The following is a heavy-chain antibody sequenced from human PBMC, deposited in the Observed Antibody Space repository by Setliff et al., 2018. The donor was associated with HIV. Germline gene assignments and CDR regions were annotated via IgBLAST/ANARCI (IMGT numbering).Heavy chain of an antibody. CDR3: VRGVSPSI. V-gene: IGHV3-11*05. CDR1: GFTFSGFY. D-gene: IGHD3-10*01. J-gene: IGHJ4*02. Sequence: GSLRLSCTASGFTFSGFYMNWVRQAPGKGLEWVSFISSQDYTDYADFVKGRFTISRDNSKNSLYLQMNSLTSEDTAMYYCVRGVSPSIWGLGTLVTVSS. CDR2: ISSQDYT.